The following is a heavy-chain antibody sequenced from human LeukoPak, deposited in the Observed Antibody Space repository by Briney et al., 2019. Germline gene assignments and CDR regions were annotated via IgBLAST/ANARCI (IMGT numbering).Heavy chain of an antibody. V-gene: IGHV4-38-2*02. CDR2: IYHSGST. CDR3: ARDGYSSGSRYYYYMDV. D-gene: IGHD6-19*01. Sequence: SETLSLTCTVSGYSISSGYYWGWIRQPPGKGLEWIGSIYHSGSTYYNPSLQSRVTISVDTSKNQFSLKLSSVTAADTAVYYCARDGYSSGSRYYYYMDVWGKGTTVIVSS. J-gene: IGHJ6*03. CDR1: GYSISSGYY.